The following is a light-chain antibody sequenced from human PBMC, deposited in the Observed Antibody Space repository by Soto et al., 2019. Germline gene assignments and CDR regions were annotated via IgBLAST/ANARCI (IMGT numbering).Light chain of an antibody. CDR2: AES. CDR1: QSVSSSY. J-gene: IGKJ1*01. CDR3: QQYGSSPLWT. V-gene: IGKV3-20*01. Sequence: EIVLTQSPGTLSLSPGERATLSCRASQSVSSSYLAWYQQKPGQAPRLLIYAESSRATGIPDRFSGSGSGTDFTLTISRLEPEDFAVNYCQQYGSSPLWTFGHGTKVQIK.